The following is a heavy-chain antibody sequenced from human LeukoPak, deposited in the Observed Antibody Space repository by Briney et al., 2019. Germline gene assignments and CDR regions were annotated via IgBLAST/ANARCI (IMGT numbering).Heavy chain of an antibody. CDR3: GRDRGSGNAVES. V-gene: IGHV3-48*04. Sequence: GGSLRLSCAAFGFTFSSPSMSWVRQAPGRALEWISYITGGGDTVRYAESVEGRFTVSRDNAKNALYQQMNSLTAEDTPVYFCGRDRGSGNAVESWGQGVLVTVSS. D-gene: IGHD4-23*01. CDR1: GFTFSSPS. J-gene: IGHJ4*02. CDR2: ITGGGDTV.